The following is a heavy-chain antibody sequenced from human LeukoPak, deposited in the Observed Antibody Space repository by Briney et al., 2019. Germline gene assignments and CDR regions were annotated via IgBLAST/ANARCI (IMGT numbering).Heavy chain of an antibody. D-gene: IGHD3-16*01. CDR2: INPNSGGT. CDR1: GNTLTAYY. V-gene: IGHV1-2*02. CDR3: ARGGSFDY. J-gene: IGHJ4*02. Sequence: ASVKVSCKASGNTLTAYYIHWVRKAPGQGLEWMGWINPNSGGTNYAQKFQGRVTMTRDTSISTAYMELSRLRSDDTAVYYCARGGSFDYWGQGTLVTVSS.